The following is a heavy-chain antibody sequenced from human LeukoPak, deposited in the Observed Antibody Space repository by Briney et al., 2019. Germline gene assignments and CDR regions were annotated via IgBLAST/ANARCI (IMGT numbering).Heavy chain of an antibody. CDR2: MNPNSGNT. D-gene: IGHD6-13*01. CDR3: ARVDYSRFYYYMDV. Sequence: ASVKVSCKASGYTFTSYDINWVRQATGQGLEWMGWMNPNSGNTGYAQKFQGRVTMTRNTSISTAYMELSSLRSEDTAVYYCARVDYSRFYYYMDVWGKGTTVTVSS. CDR1: GYTFTSYD. J-gene: IGHJ6*03. V-gene: IGHV1-8*01.